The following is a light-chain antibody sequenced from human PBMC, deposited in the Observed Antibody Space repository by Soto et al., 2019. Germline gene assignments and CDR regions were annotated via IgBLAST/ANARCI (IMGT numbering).Light chain of an antibody. Sequence: EIGLTQSPATLSLSPGERATLACRASQSFSGYLAWYQQKPGQAPRLLIYDASKRATGTPARFSGRGSGTDFTLTISSLEPEDFAVYYCQQRSNWPPEITFGQGTRLEI. CDR2: DAS. CDR3: QQRSNWPPEIT. V-gene: IGKV3-11*01. J-gene: IGKJ5*01. CDR1: QSFSGY.